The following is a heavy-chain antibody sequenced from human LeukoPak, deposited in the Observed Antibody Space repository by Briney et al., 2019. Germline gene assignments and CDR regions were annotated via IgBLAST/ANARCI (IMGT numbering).Heavy chain of an antibody. Sequence: SETLSLTCAVYGGSFSGYYWSWIRQPPGKGLEWIGEINHSGSTNYNPSLKSRVTISVDTSKNQFSLKLSSVTAADTAVYYCARASSGVRRSWFSLRMYNWFDPWGQGTLVTVSS. CDR2: INHSGST. V-gene: IGHV4-34*01. J-gene: IGHJ5*02. CDR1: GGSFSGYY. D-gene: IGHD6-13*01. CDR3: ARASSGVRRSWFSLRMYNWFDP.